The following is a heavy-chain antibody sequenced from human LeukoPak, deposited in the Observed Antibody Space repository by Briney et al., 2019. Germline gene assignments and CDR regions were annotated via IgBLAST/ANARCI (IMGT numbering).Heavy chain of an antibody. CDR1: GFTFSGSA. V-gene: IGHV3-73*01. J-gene: IGHJ4*02. CDR3: TRVAARPSG. Sequence: GGSLRLSCAASGFTFSGSAIHWVRQASGKGLEWVGRIRSKANGYATAYAASVKGRFTVSRDDSKNTAYLQMNSLKTEDTAVYYCTRVAARPSGWGQGTLVTVSS. CDR2: IRSKANGYAT. D-gene: IGHD6-6*01.